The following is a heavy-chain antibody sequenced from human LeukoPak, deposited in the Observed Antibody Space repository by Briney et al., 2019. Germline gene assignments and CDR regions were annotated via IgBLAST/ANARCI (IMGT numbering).Heavy chain of an antibody. V-gene: IGHV3-23*01. CDR1: GFTFSSYA. J-gene: IGHJ4*02. CDR2: ISGSGGST. Sequence: ETGGSLRLSCAASGFTFSSYAMSWVRQARGKGGEGVSAISGSGGSTYYADSVKVRFTISRDNSKHTLYLQMNSLRAEDTAVYYCAKDQAGGLSRGYFDYWGQGTLVTVSS. D-gene: IGHD1-26*01. CDR3: AKDQAGGLSRGYFDY.